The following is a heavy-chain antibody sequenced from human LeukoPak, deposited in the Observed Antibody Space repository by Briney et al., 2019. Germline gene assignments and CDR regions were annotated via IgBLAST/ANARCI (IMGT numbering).Heavy chain of an antibody. CDR2: ISGSGGST. CDR1: GFTFSSYA. Sequence: PGGSLRLSCAASGFTFSSYAMSWVRQAPGKGLEWVSAISGSGGSTYYADSVKGRFTISRDNAKNTLYLQMNSLRAEDTAVYYCARGLRFQGDWFDPWGQGTLVTVSS. V-gene: IGHV3-23*01. D-gene: IGHD4-17*01. CDR3: ARGLRFQGDWFDP. J-gene: IGHJ5*02.